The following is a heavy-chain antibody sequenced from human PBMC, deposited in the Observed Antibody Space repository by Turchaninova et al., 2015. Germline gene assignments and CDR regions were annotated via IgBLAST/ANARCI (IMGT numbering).Heavy chain of an antibody. Sequence: EVXLVEXGGGXXXPGXXXFLSCVASGFHFSRYPMKLVPQSPGKGLECVQSISSSSRYIYYADSVKGRFTISRDNAKNSLYLQMNSLRAEDTAVYYCARGDGIYGDLFDYWGQGTLVTVSS. V-gene: IGHV3-21*01. D-gene: IGHD4-17*01. CDR1: GFHFSRYP. J-gene: IGHJ4*02. CDR3: ARGDGIYGDLFDY. CDR2: ISSSSRYI.